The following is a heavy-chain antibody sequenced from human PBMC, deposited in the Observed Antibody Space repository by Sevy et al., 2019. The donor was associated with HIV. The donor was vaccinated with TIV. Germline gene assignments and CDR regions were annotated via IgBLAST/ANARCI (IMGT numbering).Heavy chain of an antibody. CDR1: GGSITSGGHY. CDR2: IDYSGST. Sequence: SETLSLTCTVSGGSITSGGHYWSWIRQYPGKGLEWIGYIDYSGSTFYNPSLKSRVTISKDPSKNQVSLRVKSVTAAETAVYYCARDHSNFYKDAFDLWGQGTFVTVSS. J-gene: IGHJ3*01. V-gene: IGHV4-31*03. D-gene: IGHD4-4*01. CDR3: ARDHSNFYKDAFDL.